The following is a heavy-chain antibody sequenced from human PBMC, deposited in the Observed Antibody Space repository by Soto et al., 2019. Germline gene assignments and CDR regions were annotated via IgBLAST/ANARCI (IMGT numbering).Heavy chain of an antibody. J-gene: IGHJ4*02. CDR2: INHSGST. CDR1: GWSFSGYS. CDR3: GRGPGWNASSAPCDY. V-gene: IGHV4-34*01. D-gene: IGHD1-1*01. Sequence: TSGTLTLTCAASGWSFSGYSRSWVRQPPGKGLEWVGEINHSGSTKYILSLKSRVTISVDTSKNQFSLKLRSVTAADTAVYYCGRGPGWNASSAPCDYWGQGTLVTVSS.